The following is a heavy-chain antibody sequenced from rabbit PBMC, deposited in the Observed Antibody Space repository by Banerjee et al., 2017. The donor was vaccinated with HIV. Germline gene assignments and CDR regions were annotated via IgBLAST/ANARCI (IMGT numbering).Heavy chain of an antibody. Sequence: QQLEESGGDLVKPGASLTLTCTASGFSFSSGYDMYWVRQAPGEGLEYIGFINSGDGSTYYTNWAKGRFTISKTSSTTVTLQLNSLTAADTATCFCARDSGDTGVGPDWLDLWGQGTLVTVS. D-gene: IGHD2-1*01. J-gene: IGHJ5*01. CDR2: INSGDGST. CDR3: ARDSGDTGVGPDWLDL. CDR1: GFSFSSGYD. V-gene: IGHV1S40*01.